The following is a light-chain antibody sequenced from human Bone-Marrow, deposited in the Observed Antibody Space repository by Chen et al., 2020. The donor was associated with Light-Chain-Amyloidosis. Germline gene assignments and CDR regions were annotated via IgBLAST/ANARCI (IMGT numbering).Light chain of an antibody. CDR3: QQSNNWPPWT. V-gene: IGKV3-15*01. Sequence: EIVMTQSTATRSVSPGERATLSCRASQSVSSNLAWYQHKPGQAPRLLIYGASTRATGIPARFSGSGSGTEFALTISSLQSEDFAVYYCQQSNNWPPWTFGQGTKVEIK. J-gene: IGKJ1*01. CDR1: QSVSSN. CDR2: GAS.